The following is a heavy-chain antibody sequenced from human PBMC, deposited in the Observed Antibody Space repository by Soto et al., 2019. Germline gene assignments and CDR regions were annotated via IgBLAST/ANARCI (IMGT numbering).Heavy chain of an antibody. CDR3: ARLGRGYSYVDY. V-gene: IGHV4-59*01. J-gene: IGHJ4*02. CDR1: GGSISDYY. Sequence: PSETLSLTCTVSGGSISDYYWSWIRQPPGKGLEWIGYIYHSGNTNSNPSLESRVTISVDTSKNHFSLKVNSATAADTAVYYCARLGRGYSYVDYWGPGSLVTVSS. CDR2: IYHSGNT. D-gene: IGHD5-18*01.